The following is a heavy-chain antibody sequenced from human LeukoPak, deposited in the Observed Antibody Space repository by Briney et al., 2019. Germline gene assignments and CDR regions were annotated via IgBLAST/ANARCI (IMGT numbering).Heavy chain of an antibody. V-gene: IGHV4-34*01. CDR2: INHSGST. CDR3: ARGPPIAVAGHFDY. CDR1: GGSFSGYY. D-gene: IGHD6-19*01. J-gene: IGHJ4*02. Sequence: SETLSLTCAVYGGSFSGYYWSWIRQPPGKGLEWIGEINHSGSTNYNPSLKSRVTILVDTSKKQFSLKLSSVTAADTAVYYCARGPPIAVAGHFDYWGQGTLVTVSS.